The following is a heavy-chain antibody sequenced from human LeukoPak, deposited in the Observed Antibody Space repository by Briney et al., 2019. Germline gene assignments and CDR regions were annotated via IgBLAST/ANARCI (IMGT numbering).Heavy chain of an antibody. CDR2: INPNSGGT. CDR3: ARDDCTSTSCYLGAISP. J-gene: IGHJ5*02. V-gene: IGHV1-2*02. CDR1: GYTFTSYY. D-gene: IGHD2-2*01. Sequence: ASVKVSCKASGYTFTSYYMHWVRQAPGQGLEWMGWINPNSGGTNYAQKFQGRVTMTRDTSISTAYMELSRLRSDDTAVYYCARDDCTSTSCYLGAISPWGQGTLVTVSS.